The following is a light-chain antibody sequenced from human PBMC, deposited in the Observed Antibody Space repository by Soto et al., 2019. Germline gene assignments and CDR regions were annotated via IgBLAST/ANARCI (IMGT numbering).Light chain of an antibody. CDR1: RPNIWNNF. Sequence: QSLLTQPPPLSAAPREKGTISCSGNRPNIWNNFVSWYQQVPGTAPKVLIYEDNKRPSEIPDRFSGSKSGTSATLGITGLQTGDEADYYCGTWDSSLGAYVFGSGTKVTVL. J-gene: IGLJ1*01. V-gene: IGLV1-51*02. CDR3: GTWDSSLGAYV. CDR2: EDN.